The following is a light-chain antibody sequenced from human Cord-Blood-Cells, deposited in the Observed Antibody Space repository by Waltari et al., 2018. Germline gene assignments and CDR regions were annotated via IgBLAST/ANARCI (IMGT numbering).Light chain of an antibody. CDR1: QSVSSN. Sequence: EIVMTQSPATLSVSPGERANLSCRASQSVSSNLAWYQQKPCQATRLLIYGASSRATGIPARFSGSGSGIEFTLTISSLQSEDFAVYYCQQYNNWPWTFGQGTKVEIK. J-gene: IGKJ1*01. V-gene: IGKV3-15*01. CDR3: QQYNNWPWT. CDR2: GAS.